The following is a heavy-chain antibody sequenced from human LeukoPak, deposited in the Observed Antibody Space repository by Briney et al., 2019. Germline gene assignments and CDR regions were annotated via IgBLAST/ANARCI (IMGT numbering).Heavy chain of an antibody. J-gene: IGHJ4*02. CDR2: LNPNSGGT. Sequence: ASVKVSCKASGYTFTGYYMHRVRQAPGQGLEWMGRLNPNSGGTFYAQKFQGRVTMTRDTSISTAYMELSRLRSDDTAVYYCARSDYGGYRIDYWGQRTLVTVSS. V-gene: IGHV1-2*02. CDR3: ARSDYGGYRIDY. CDR1: GYTFTGYY. D-gene: IGHD4-17*01.